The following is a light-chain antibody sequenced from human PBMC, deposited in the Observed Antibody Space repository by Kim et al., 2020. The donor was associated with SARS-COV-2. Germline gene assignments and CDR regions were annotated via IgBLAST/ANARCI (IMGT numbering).Light chain of an antibody. CDR1: SSDVGGYNY. CDR3: SSYTSSSTWL. J-gene: IGLJ3*02. CDR2: DVS. Sequence: QSALTQPASVSGSPGQSITISCTGTSSDVGGYNYVSWYQQHPGKAPKLMIYDVSKRPSGVSNRFSGSKSGNTASLTSSGLQAEDEADYYCSSYTSSSTWLFGGGTKVTVL. V-gene: IGLV2-14*01.